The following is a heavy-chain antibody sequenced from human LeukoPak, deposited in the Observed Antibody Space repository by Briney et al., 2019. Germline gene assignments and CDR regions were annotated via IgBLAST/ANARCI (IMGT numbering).Heavy chain of an antibody. Sequence: ASVKVSCKASGYTFTGYYMHWVRQAPGQGLEWMGWINPNSGGTNYAQKFQGRVARTRDTSISTAYMELSRLRSDDTAVYYCARGSGVIRDYYYGMDVWGQGTTVTVSS. D-gene: IGHD4-23*01. CDR2: INPNSGGT. V-gene: IGHV1-2*02. CDR3: ARGSGVIRDYYYGMDV. CDR1: GYTFTGYY. J-gene: IGHJ6*02.